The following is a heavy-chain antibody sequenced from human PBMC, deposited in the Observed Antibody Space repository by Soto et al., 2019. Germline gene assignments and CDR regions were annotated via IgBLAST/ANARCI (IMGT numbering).Heavy chain of an antibody. CDR1: GFTFSSYG. CDR3: ARGPFLTVTSYYYGMDV. V-gene: IGHV3-33*01. J-gene: IGHJ6*02. Sequence: QVQLVESGGGVVQPGRSLRLSCAASGFTFSSYGMHWVRQAPGKGLEWVAVIWYDGSNKYYADSVKGRFTISRDNSKNTLYLQMNSLRAEDTAVYYCARGPFLTVTSYYYGMDVWGQGTTVTVSS. CDR2: IWYDGSNK. D-gene: IGHD4-17*01.